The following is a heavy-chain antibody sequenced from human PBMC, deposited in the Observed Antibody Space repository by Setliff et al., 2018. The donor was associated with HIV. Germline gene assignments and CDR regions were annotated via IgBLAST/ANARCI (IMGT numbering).Heavy chain of an antibody. J-gene: IGHJ3*02. CDR3: ARSAITIFGVLIIPGAFDI. CDR2: IIPILGIA. Sequence: SVKVSCKASGGTFSNYGFKYGISWVRQAPGQGLEWMGGIIPILGIANYAQKFQGRVTITADKSTSTAYMELSSLRSEDTAVYYCARSAITIFGVLIIPGAFDIWGQGTMVTVSS. CDR1: GGTFSNYGFKYG. V-gene: IGHV1-69*10. D-gene: IGHD3-3*01.